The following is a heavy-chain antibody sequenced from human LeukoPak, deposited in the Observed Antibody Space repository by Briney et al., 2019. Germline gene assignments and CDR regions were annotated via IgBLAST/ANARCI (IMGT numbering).Heavy chain of an antibody. CDR1: GGSISSGGYY. CDR2: IYYSGST. V-gene: IGHV4-31*03. Sequence: SETLSLTCTVSGGSISSGGYYWSWIHQHPGKGLEWIGYIYYSGSTYYNPPLKSRVTISVDTSKNQFSLKLSSVTAADTAVYYCARDHAYCTNGVCYNWFDPWGQGTLVTVSS. D-gene: IGHD2-8*01. CDR3: ARDHAYCTNGVCYNWFDP. J-gene: IGHJ5*02.